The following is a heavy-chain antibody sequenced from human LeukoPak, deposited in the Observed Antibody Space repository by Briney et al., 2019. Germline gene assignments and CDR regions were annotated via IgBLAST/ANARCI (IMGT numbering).Heavy chain of an antibody. V-gene: IGHV3-23*01. Sequence: PGRSLRLSCAASGFTFSSYAMSWVRQAPGKGLEWVSAISGSGGSTYYADSVKGRFTISRDNSKNTLYLQMNSLRAEDTAVYYCAKDLLAGSGSPGWFDPWGQGTLVTVSS. D-gene: IGHD3-10*01. J-gene: IGHJ5*02. CDR1: GFTFSSYA. CDR3: AKDLLAGSGSPGWFDP. CDR2: ISGSGGST.